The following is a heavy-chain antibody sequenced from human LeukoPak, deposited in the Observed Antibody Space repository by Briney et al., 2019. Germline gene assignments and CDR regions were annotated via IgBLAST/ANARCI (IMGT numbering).Heavy chain of an antibody. V-gene: IGHV1-18*01. D-gene: IGHD3-22*01. J-gene: IGHJ3*02. CDR2: ISAYNGNT. Sequence: RASVKVSCKASGYTFTSYGISWVRQAPGQGLEWMGWISAYNGNTNYAQKLQGRVTMTTDTSTSTAYMELRSLRSDDTAVYYCARDKGSTYDSSGQGFSGGDAFDIWGQGTMVTVSS. CDR3: ARDKGSTYDSSGQGFSGGDAFDI. CDR1: GYTFTSYG.